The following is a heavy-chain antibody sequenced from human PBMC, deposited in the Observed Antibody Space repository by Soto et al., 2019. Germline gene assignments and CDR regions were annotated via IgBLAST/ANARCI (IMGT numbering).Heavy chain of an antibody. CDR1: GYTFTSYG. CDR2: ISAYNGNT. D-gene: IGHD3-9*01. V-gene: IGHV1-18*01. CDR3: ARDNGAYYVILTGYYQYYYGMDV. Sequence: ASVKVSCKASGYTFTSYGISWVRQAPGQGLEWMGWISAYNGNTNYAQKLQGRVIMTTDTSTSTAYMELRSLRSDDTAVYYCARDNGAYYVILTGYYQYYYGMDVWGQGTTVTVSS. J-gene: IGHJ6*02.